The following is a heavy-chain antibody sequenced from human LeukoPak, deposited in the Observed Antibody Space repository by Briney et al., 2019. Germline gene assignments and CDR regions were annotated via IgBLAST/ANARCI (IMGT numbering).Heavy chain of an antibody. CDR2: ISYDGSNK. CDR1: GFTFSSYG. D-gene: IGHD4-4*01. J-gene: IGHJ6*02. V-gene: IGHV3-30*18. Sequence: PGGSLRPSCAASGFTFSSYGMHWVRQAPGKGLEWVAVISYDGSNKYYADSVKGRFTISRDNSKNTLYLQMNSLRAEDTAVYYCANLATVTWYYYYGMDVWGQGTTVTVSS. CDR3: ANLATVTWYYYYGMDV.